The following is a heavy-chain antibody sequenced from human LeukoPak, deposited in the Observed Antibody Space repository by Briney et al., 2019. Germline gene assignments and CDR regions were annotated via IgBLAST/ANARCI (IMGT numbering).Heavy chain of an antibody. D-gene: IGHD5/OR15-5a*01. V-gene: IGHV3-23*01. CDR3: AKKVGLVSAPLYYFHV. CDR2: ISGPGGSW. CDR1: GFTFSSYA. Sequence: GGSLRLSCAASGFTFSSYAMSWVRQAPGKGLEWVSAISGPGGSWDYADSVKGRFTISRDNSKNTLFLQMNSLRAEDTAIYYCAKKVGLVSAPLYYFHVWGQGTLVTVSS. J-gene: IGHJ4*02.